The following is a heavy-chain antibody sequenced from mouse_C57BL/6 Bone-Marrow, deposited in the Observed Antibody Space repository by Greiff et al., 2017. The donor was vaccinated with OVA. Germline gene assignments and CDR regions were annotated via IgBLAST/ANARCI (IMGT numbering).Heavy chain of an antibody. CDR3: VRGLARGGFAY. D-gene: IGHD6-1*01. CDR2: IRSKSSNYAT. V-gene: IGHV10-3*01. J-gene: IGHJ3*01. CDR1: GFTFNTYA. Sequence: VMLVESGGGLVQPQGSLKLSCAASGFTFNTYAMHWVRQAPGKGLEWVARIRSKSSNYATYYADSVKDRFTISRDDSQSMLYLQMNNLKPEDTAMYYCVRGLARGGFAYWGQGTLVTVSA.